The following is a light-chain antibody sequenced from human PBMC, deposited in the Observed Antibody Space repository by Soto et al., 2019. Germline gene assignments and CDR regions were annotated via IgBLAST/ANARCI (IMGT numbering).Light chain of an antibody. CDR2: GAS. CDR3: QQYGNSPRT. V-gene: IGKV3-20*01. J-gene: IGKJ1*01. CDR1: QSVNSNF. Sequence: EIVLTQSPGTLSLSPGDRATLSCRASQSVNSNFLAWYQQKPGQAPRLLISGASNRATGLPDRFSGSGSGTDFTLIISRLEPEEFAVYYCQQYGNSPRTFGQGTKVDIK.